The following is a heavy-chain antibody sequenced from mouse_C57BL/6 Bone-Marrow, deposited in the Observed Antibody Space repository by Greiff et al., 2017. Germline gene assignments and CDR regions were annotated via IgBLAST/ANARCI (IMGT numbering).Heavy chain of an antibody. CDR3: AREIYYYGSSPWFAY. D-gene: IGHD1-1*01. CDR2: ISYDGSN. Sequence: ESGPGLVKPSQSLSLTCSVTGYSITSGYYWNWIRQFPGNKLEWMGYISYDGSNNYNPSLKNRISITRDTSKNQFFLKLNSVTTEDTATYYCAREIYYYGSSPWFAYWGQGTLVTVSA. CDR1: GYSITSGYY. J-gene: IGHJ3*01. V-gene: IGHV3-6*01.